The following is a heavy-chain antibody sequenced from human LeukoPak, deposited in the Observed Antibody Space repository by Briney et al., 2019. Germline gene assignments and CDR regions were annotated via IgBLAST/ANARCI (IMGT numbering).Heavy chain of an antibody. D-gene: IGHD3-3*01. CDR2: ISAYNGNT. CDR1: GYTFTSYG. V-gene: IGHV1-18*01. J-gene: IGHJ4*02. Sequence: ASVKVSFKASGYTFTSYGISWVRQAPGQGLEWMGWISAYNGNTNYAQKLQGRVTMTTDTSTSTAYMELRSLRSDDTAVYYCARVGVTIFGVVIEVGYWGQGTLVTVSS. CDR3: ARVGVTIFGVVIEVGY.